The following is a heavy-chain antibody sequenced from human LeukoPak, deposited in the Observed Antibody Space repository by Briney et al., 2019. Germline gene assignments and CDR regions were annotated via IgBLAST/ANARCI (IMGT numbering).Heavy chain of an antibody. CDR1: GYTFTGYY. CDR3: ARVHCSGGSCYSHFYYYGMDV. Sequence: ASVKVSCKASGYTFTGYYMHWVRQAPGQGLEWMGRINPNSGGTNYAQKFQGRVTMTRDTSISTAYMELSRLRSDDTAVYYCARVHCSGGSCYSHFYYYGMDVWGQGTTVTVSS. CDR2: INPNSGGT. D-gene: IGHD2-15*01. J-gene: IGHJ6*02. V-gene: IGHV1-2*06.